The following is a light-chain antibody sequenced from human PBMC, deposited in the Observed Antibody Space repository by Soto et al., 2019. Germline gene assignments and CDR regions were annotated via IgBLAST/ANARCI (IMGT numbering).Light chain of an antibody. CDR3: SSFTSNRIYV. Sequence: QSALTQPTSVSGSPGQSITISCTGNHNDIGTYDYVSWYQQHPGRAPTLLIHGVTTRPSGSSGRFSAAKSGLTASLTISGLQPEDEADYYCSSFTSNRIYVFGPGTKLTVL. CDR2: GVT. V-gene: IGLV2-14*03. CDR1: HNDIGTYDY. J-gene: IGLJ1*01.